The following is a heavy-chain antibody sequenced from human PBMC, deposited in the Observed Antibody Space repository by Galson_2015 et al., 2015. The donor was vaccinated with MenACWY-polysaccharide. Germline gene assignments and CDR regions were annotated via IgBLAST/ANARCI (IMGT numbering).Heavy chain of an antibody. CDR1: GFPFSRYA. J-gene: IGHJ4*02. CDR2: FSGTDDNT. D-gene: IGHD3-10*01. CDR3: AKGLGSFDF. V-gene: IGHV3-23*01. Sequence: YLRLSCAASGFPFSRYAMTWVRPAPGNGLEWVSTFSGTDDNTYYAASVKGRSTISRDNSKNTLYLQLNSRRAEDTAIYYCAKGLGSFDFWGQGTLVTVSS.